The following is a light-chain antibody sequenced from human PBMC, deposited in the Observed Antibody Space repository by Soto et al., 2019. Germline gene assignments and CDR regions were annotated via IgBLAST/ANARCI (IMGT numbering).Light chain of an antibody. Sequence: QSALTQPASVSGSPGQSITISCTGTSSDVGGYNYVSWYQQHPGKAPKLMIYDVSNRPSGVSNRFSGSKSGNTASLTISGLLAEDEADYYCRSYTSSSTYVVFGGGTKLTVL. CDR1: SSDVGGYNY. J-gene: IGLJ2*01. CDR2: DVS. CDR3: RSYTSSSTYVV. V-gene: IGLV2-14*01.